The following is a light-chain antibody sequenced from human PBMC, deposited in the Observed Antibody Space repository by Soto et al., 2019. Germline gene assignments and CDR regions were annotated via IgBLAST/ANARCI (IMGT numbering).Light chain of an antibody. CDR1: NSDIGGYNY. J-gene: IGLJ2*01. CDR2: EVN. CDR3: SSYISSTSRDSVI. Sequence: QSVLTQTPSASGTPGQRVTISCSGTNSDIGGYNYVSWYQQHPGKAPKPIIYEVNNRPSGISERFSGSKSGNMASLTISGLQPEDEADYYCSSYISSTSRDSVIFGGGTKVTVL. V-gene: IGLV2-14*01.